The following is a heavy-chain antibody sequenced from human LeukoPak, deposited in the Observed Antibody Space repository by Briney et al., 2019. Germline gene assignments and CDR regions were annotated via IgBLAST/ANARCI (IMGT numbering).Heavy chain of an antibody. Sequence: SETLSLTCTVSGGSISSYYWSWIRQPAGKGLEWIGRIYTSGSTNYNPSLKSRVTMSVDTSKNQFSLKLSSVTAADTAAYYCARDGFKMGYYYYMDVWGKGTTVTISS. V-gene: IGHV4-4*07. D-gene: IGHD5-24*01. J-gene: IGHJ6*03. CDR3: ARDGFKMGYYYYMDV. CDR2: IYTSGST. CDR1: GGSISSYY.